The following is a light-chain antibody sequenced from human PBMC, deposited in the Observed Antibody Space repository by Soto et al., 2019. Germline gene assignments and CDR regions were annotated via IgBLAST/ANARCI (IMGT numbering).Light chain of an antibody. Sequence: QSVLTQPPSVSGAPGQSVTISCTGSSSNIGAGFVVNWYQQVPGTAPKLLIYANKNRPSGVPDRFSGSKSGTSASLAITWLQAKDEADYYCQSYDSSLSGFYVFGTGTKVTVL. J-gene: IGLJ1*01. CDR1: SSNIGAGFV. CDR2: ANK. V-gene: IGLV1-40*01. CDR3: QSYDSSLSGFYV.